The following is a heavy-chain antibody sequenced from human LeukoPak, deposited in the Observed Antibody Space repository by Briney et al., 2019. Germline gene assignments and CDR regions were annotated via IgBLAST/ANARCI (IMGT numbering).Heavy chain of an antibody. CDR3: ARLSPTAVMTANRSSGPLPDY. J-gene: IGHJ4*02. CDR1: GYSFTTYW. V-gene: IGHV5-51*01. Sequence: GESLKISCKGSGYSFTTYWIGWVRQMPGKGLEWMGIIYPGDSNTRYSPSFQDQVTISADKSINTAYLQWSSLKASDTAMYYCARLSPTAVMTANRSSGPLPDYWGQGTLVTVSS. D-gene: IGHD2-21*02. CDR2: IYPGDSNT.